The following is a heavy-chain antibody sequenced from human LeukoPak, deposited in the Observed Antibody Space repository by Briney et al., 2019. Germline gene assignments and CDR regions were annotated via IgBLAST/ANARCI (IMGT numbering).Heavy chain of an antibody. D-gene: IGHD1-26*01. V-gene: IGHV4-34*01. CDR1: GGSFSGYY. J-gene: IGHJ4*02. Sequence: PSETLSLTCAVYGGSFSGYYWSWIRRPPGKGLEWIGEINHSGSTNYNPSLKSRVTISVDTSKNQFSLKLSSVTAADTAVYYCARGYSGSYYGVDYWGQGTLVTVSS. CDR3: ARGYSGSYYGVDY. CDR2: INHSGST.